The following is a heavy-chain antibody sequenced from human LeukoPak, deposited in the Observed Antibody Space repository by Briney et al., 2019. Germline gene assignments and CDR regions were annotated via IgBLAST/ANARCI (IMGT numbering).Heavy chain of an antibody. Sequence: GGSLTLSCAASGFTFSSYSMNWVRQAPGKGLEWVSSISSSSSYIYYADSVKGRFTISRDNSKNTLYLQMNSLRAEDTAVYYCAKDIVVVPAAITPGYFQHWGQGTLVTVSS. D-gene: IGHD2-2*02. CDR1: GFTFSSYS. J-gene: IGHJ1*01. V-gene: IGHV3-21*04. CDR3: AKDIVVVPAAITPGYFQH. CDR2: ISSSSSYI.